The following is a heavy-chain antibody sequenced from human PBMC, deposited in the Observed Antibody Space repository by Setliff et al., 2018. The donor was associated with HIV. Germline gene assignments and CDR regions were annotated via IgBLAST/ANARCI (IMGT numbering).Heavy chain of an antibody. V-gene: IGHV4-38-2*02. Sequence: SETLSLTCTVSGYSMTSDYQWGWIRQPPGKGLEWIGYIYYSGSTNYNSSLKSRVTISVDTPKNQFSLKLNSVIAADTAVYYCARNRVPSSLWGQGTLVTVS. CDR2: IYYSGST. CDR1: GYSMTSDYQ. CDR3: ARNRVPSSL. D-gene: IGHD3-10*01. J-gene: IGHJ4*02.